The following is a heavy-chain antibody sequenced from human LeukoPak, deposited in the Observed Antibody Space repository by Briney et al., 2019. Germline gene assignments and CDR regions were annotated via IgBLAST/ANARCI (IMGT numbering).Heavy chain of an antibody. V-gene: IGHV1-8*01. Sequence: RSSVQVSCKASGYTFTSYDIHWVRQATGQELEWMGWMNTNSGNTGYAQKLQGRVTMTRNTSISTAYMGLSSLRSEDTAVYYCARGPPTPVIITIFGLVTHYGMDVWGQGTTVTVSS. J-gene: IGHJ6*02. D-gene: IGHD3-3*01. CDR2: MNTNSGNT. CDR1: GYTFTSYD. CDR3: ARGPPTPVIITIFGLVTHYGMDV.